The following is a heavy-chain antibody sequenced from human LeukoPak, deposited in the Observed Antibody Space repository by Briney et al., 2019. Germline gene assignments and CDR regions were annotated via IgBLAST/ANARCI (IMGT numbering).Heavy chain of an antibody. CDR2: IYYSGST. J-gene: IGHJ4*02. V-gene: IGHV4-39*01. Sequence: SETLSLTCTVSGGSISSSSYYWGWIRQPPGKGLEWIGSIYYSGSTYYNPSLKSRVTISVDTSKNQFSLKLSSVTAADTAVYYCARPGGIVATSYFDYWGQGTLVTVSS. CDR1: GGSISSSSYY. D-gene: IGHD5-12*01. CDR3: ARPGGIVATSYFDY.